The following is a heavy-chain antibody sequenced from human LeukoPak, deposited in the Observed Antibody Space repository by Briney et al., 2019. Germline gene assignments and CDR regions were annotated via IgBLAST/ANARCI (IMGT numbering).Heavy chain of an antibody. CDR3: ASANTGYCSSTSCYALDY. D-gene: IGHD2-2*01. J-gene: IGHJ4*02. CDR2: ISYDGSNK. CDR1: GFTFSSYA. Sequence: QPGGSLRLSCAASGFTFSSYAMHWVRQAPGKGLEWVAVISYDGSNKYYADSVKGRFTISRDNSKNTLYLQMNSLRAEDTAVYYCASANTGYCSSTSCYALDYWGQGTLVTVSS. V-gene: IGHV3-30-3*01.